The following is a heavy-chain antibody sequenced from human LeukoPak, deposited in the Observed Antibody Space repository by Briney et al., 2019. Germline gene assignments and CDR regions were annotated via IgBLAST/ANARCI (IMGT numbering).Heavy chain of an antibody. D-gene: IGHD3-9*01. CDR1: GGTFSSYA. CDR3: ARDNLRYYDILTGYNPTDGDYFDY. J-gene: IGHJ4*02. CDR2: IIPIFGTA. Sequence: SVKVSCKASGGTFSSYAISWVRQAPGQGLEWMGGIIPIFGTANYAQKFQGRVTITADESTSTAYMELSSLRSEDTAVYYCARDNLRYYDILTGYNPTDGDYFDYWGQGTLVTVSS. V-gene: IGHV1-69*13.